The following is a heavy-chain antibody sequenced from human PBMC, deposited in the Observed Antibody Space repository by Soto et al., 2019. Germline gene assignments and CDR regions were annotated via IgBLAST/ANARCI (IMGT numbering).Heavy chain of an antibody. D-gene: IGHD5-18*01. CDR2: IYYSGNT. V-gene: IGHV4-59*08. J-gene: IGHJ4*02. CDR1: GGSIGTYY. Sequence: QVQLQESGPGLVKPSETLSLSCTVSGGSIGTYYWSWIRQPPGKGLEWIGYIYYSGNTNYNPSLKGRVPRSVDTSNIQFSLKLSPVTAADTAVYYCASLTWIPLWRPRYFASWGPGTLVTVSS. CDR3: ASLTWIPLWRPRYFAS.